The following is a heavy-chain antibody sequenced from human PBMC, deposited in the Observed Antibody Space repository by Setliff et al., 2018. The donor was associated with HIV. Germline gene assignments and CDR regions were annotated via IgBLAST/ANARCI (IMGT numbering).Heavy chain of an antibody. V-gene: IGHV4-59*06. CDR1: GDSISTYC. D-gene: IGHD3-22*01. CDR2: IYYSGST. J-gene: IGHJ4*02. Sequence: SETLSLTCTVSGDSISTYCWIWIRQPPGKGLEWIGYIYYSGSTYYNPSLKSRVTISVDTSKNQFSLKLGSVTAADTAVYYCATYGGADSSGYQFDYWGQGTLVTVSS. CDR3: ATYGGADSSGYQFDY.